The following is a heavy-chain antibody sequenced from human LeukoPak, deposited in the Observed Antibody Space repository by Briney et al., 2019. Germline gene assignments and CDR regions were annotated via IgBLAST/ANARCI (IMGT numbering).Heavy chain of an antibody. CDR3: TRDRSRAEDD. V-gene: IGHV3-7*01. CDR1: GFTFSGHW. D-gene: IGHD1-14*01. Sequence: GGSLRLSCAASGFTFSGHWMSWVPQAPGKGLEWVANINQGGSDKYYVDSVKGRFTISRDNANNLLYLQMNSLRGEDTAVYYCTRDRSRAEDDWGQGTLVTVSS. CDR2: INQGGSDK. J-gene: IGHJ4*02.